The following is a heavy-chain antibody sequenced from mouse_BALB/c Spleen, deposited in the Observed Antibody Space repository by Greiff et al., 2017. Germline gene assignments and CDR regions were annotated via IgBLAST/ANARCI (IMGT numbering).Heavy chain of an antibody. CDR3: AREGLGWFAY. J-gene: IGHJ3*01. CDR2: ISSGGSYT. V-gene: IGHV5-9-4*01. D-gene: IGHD4-1*01. CDR1: GFTFSSYA. Sequence: EVKLQESGGGLVKPGGSLKLSCAASGFTFSSYAMSWVRQSPEKRLEWVAEISSGGSYTYYPDTVTGRFTISRDNAKNTLYLEMSSLRSEDTAMYYCAREGLGWFAYWGQGTLVTVSA.